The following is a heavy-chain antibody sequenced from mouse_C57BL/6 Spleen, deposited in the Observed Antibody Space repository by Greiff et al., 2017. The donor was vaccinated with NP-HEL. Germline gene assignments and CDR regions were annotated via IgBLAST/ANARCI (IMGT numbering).Heavy chain of an antibody. Sequence: VQLQQSGPELVKPGASVKISCKASGYSFTGYYMNWVKQSPEKSLEWIGEINPSTGGTTYNQKFKAKATLTVDKSSSTAYMQLKSLTSEDSAVYYCARSPITTVVATYWYFDVWGTGTTVTVSS. CDR1: GYSFTGYY. J-gene: IGHJ1*03. V-gene: IGHV1-42*01. CDR2: INPSTGGT. D-gene: IGHD1-1*01. CDR3: ARSPITTVVATYWYFDV.